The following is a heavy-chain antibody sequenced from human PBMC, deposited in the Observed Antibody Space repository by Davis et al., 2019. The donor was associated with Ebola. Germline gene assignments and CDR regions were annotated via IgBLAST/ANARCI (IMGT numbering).Heavy chain of an antibody. J-gene: IGHJ4*02. CDR1: GASISSGGFS. V-gene: IGHV4-30-4*07. CDR2: IYDNGNA. D-gene: IGHD3-10*01. CDR3: AVEWFGELVGY. Sequence: SETLSLTCTVSGASISSGGFSWSWIRQPPGQGLEWIGFIYDNGNAYYNPSLKSRVTLSLDTSNNHFSLKLRSMTAADTAVYYCAVEWFGELVGYWGQGTLVTVSS.